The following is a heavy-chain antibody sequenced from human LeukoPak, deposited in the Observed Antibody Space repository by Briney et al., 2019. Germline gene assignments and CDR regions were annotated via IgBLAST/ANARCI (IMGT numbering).Heavy chain of an antibody. V-gene: IGHV1-46*01. CDR2: INPSGGST. CDR3: ARDLGSGYPRDY. Sequence: ASVKVCCKASGYTFTSYYMHWVRQAPVQGLEWLGIINPSGGSTSYAQKFQGRVTMTRDTSTSTVYMELSSLRSEDTAVYYCARDLGSGYPRDYWGQGTLVTVSS. CDR1: GYTFTSYY. D-gene: IGHD3-3*01. J-gene: IGHJ4*02.